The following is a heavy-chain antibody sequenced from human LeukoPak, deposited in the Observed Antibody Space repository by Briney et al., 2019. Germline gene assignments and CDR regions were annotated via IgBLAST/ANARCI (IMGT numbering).Heavy chain of an antibody. CDR3: ARFRELGSHIDY. CDR2: IYPGESGT. CDR1: GYSFTSYW. J-gene: IGHJ4*02. D-gene: IGHD7-27*01. Sequence: GESLKIPCKGFGYSFTSYWIGWVRQMPGKGLEWMGIIYPGESGTRYSPHLQGQVTISADKSISTAYLQWSSLKASDTAMYYCARFRELGSHIDYWGQGTLVTVSS. V-gene: IGHV5-51*01.